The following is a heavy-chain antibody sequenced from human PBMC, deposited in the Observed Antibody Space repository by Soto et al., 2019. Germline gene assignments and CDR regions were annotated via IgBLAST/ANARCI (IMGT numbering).Heavy chain of an antibody. D-gene: IGHD4-17*01. Sequence: SETLSLTCSVCGGSISRSKEYRNWIRQHPGKGLEWIGYISNSGSTNYNPSLKSRVTISVDTSKNQFSLKLSSVTAADTAVYYCARGVTTNYYYYYYMDVWGKGTTVTVSS. CDR2: ISNSGST. V-gene: IGHV4-39*07. J-gene: IGHJ6*03. CDR1: GGSISRSKEY. CDR3: ARGVTTNYYYYYYMDV.